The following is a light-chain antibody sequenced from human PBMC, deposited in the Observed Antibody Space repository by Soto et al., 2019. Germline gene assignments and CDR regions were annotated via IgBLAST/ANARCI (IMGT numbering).Light chain of an antibody. V-gene: IGKV3-20*01. CDR2: GAS. J-gene: IGKJ1*01. CDR1: QSVSSSY. Sequence: ETGLTQSPGTLSLTPPERSSFSSRASQSVSSSYLAWYQQKPGQAPRLLIYGASSRATGIPDRFSGSGSGTDFTLTISRLEPEDFAVYYCQQYGSSLTWRFGQGTKVDI. CDR3: QQYGSSLTWR.